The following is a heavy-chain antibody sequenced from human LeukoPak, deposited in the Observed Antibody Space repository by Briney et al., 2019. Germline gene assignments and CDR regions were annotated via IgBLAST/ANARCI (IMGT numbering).Heavy chain of an antibody. J-gene: IGHJ3*02. CDR2: IYYSGST. Sequence: PSETLSLTCTVSGGSISSYYWSWIRQPPGKGLEWIGYIYYSGSTNYNPSLKSRVTISVDTSKNQFSLKLSSVTAADTAVCYCARGKYSSGWYSAFDIWGQGTMVTVSS. CDR1: GGSISSYY. D-gene: IGHD6-19*01. CDR3: ARGKYSSGWYSAFDI. V-gene: IGHV4-59*08.